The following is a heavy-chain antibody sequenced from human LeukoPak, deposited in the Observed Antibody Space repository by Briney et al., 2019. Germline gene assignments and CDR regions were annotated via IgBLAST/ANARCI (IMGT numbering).Heavy chain of an antibody. CDR3: ARAWRYTDWFDP. CDR2: INPSDDST. Sequence: ASVKVSSKASVYTFTNFYMHWVRHAPGQGLEWMGIINPSDDSTIYAQKFQGRVTVTRDTSTSTVYMELSSLRSEDTAVYYCARAWRYTDWFDPWGQGTLVTVSS. D-gene: IGHD1-14*01. J-gene: IGHJ5*02. V-gene: IGHV1-46*01. CDR1: VYTFTNFY.